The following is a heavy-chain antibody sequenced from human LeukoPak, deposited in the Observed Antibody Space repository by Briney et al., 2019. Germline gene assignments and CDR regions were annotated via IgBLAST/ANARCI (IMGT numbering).Heavy chain of an antibody. CDR2: ISWNSGSI. CDR3: AKGLGYSSSSRGGGGLDY. V-gene: IGHV3-9*01. Sequence: PGGSLRLSCAAPGFTFDDYAMHWVRQAPGKGLEWVSGISWNSGSIGYADSVKGRFTISRDNAKNSLYLQMNSLRAEDTALYYCAKGLGYSSSSRGGGGLDYWGQGTLVTVSS. D-gene: IGHD6-6*01. J-gene: IGHJ4*02. CDR1: GFTFDDYA.